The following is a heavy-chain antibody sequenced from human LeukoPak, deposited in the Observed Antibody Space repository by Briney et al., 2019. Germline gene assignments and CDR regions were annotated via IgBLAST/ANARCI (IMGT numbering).Heavy chain of an antibody. V-gene: IGHV3-21*01. Sequence: GGSLRLSCAASGFTFSSYSMNWVRQAPGKGLEWVSSISSSSSYIYYADSVKGRFTTSRDNAKNSLYLQMNSLRAEDTAVYYCARDGCSSTSCYAYNWFDPWGQGTLVTVSS. CDR1: GFTFSSYS. J-gene: IGHJ5*02. CDR3: ARDGCSSTSCYAYNWFDP. CDR2: ISSSSSYI. D-gene: IGHD2-2*01.